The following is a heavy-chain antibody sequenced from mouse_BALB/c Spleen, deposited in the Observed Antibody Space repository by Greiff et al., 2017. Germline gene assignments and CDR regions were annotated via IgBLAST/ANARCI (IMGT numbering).Heavy chain of an antibody. CDR2: IWAGGST. CDR1: GFSLTSYG. D-gene: IGHD2-12*01. J-gene: IGHJ2*01. CDR3: AREERREYYFDD. Sequence: VKLMESGPGLVAPSQSLSITCTVSGFSLTSYGVHWVRQPPGKGLEWLGVIWAGGSTNYNSALMSRLSICKDNSTSQVFLKMNSLQTDDTAMYYCAREERREYYFDDWGQGTTLTVSS. V-gene: IGHV2-9*02.